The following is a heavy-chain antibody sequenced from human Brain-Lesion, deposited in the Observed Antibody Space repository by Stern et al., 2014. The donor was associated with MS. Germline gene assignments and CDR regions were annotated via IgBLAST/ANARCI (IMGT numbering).Heavy chain of an antibody. J-gene: IGHJ4*02. CDR1: YDSISSYY. CDR2: INYRRNP. Sequence: DQLVESGPGLVKHSETLSLTCTVSYDSISSYYWTWLRQPPGKGLEWIGYINYRRNPNYNPALKSRVTISVDTSKNQFSLKLTSVTAADTAVYYCARAFSDYHDSTPGYWGQGTLVTVSS. CDR3: ARAFSDYHDSTPGY. V-gene: IGHV4-59*01. D-gene: IGHD3-22*01.